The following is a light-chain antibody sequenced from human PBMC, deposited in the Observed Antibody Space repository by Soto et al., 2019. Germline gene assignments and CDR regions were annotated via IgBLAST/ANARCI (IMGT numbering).Light chain of an antibody. V-gene: IGLV1-44*01. Sequence: QSVLTQPPSASGTPGQRVTISCSGGSSNIGTYTVSWYQQFPETAPKLLTYANNQRPSGVPDRFSGSKSGTSAALSISGLQSDDEADYYCAAWYDSLNGPIFGGGTKVTVL. J-gene: IGLJ2*01. CDR3: AAWYDSLNGPI. CDR1: SSNIGTYT. CDR2: ANN.